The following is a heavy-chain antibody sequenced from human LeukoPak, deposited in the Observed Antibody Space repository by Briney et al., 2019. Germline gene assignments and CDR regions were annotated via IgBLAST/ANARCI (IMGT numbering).Heavy chain of an antibody. CDR2: IIPIFGTA. J-gene: IGHJ5*02. CDR1: GGTFSSYA. CDR3: AGIAVAGTEGGWFDP. Sequence: ASVKVSCKASGGTFSSYAISWVRQAPGQGLEWMGGIIPIFGTANYAQKFQGRVTITADKSTSTAYMELSSLRSEDTAVYYCAGIAVAGTEGGWFDPWGQGTLVTVSS. V-gene: IGHV1-69*06. D-gene: IGHD6-19*01.